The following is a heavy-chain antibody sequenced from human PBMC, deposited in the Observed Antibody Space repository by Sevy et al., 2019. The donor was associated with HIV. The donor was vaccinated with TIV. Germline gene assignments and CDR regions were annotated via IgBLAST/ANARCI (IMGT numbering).Heavy chain of an antibody. Sequence: GGSLRLSCAASGFTFGNHAIHWVRQAPGKGLEWVAIISFDGRNEHYAGSVKGRFTISRDNSKKTVYLQMTNLRSEEAAVYSWARDHCTDGVCFRSGYFDYWGQGTLVTVSS. CDR2: ISFDGRNE. D-gene: IGHD2-8*01. CDR1: GFTFGNHA. CDR3: ARDHCTDGVCFRSGYFDY. J-gene: IGHJ4*01. V-gene: IGHV3-30*04.